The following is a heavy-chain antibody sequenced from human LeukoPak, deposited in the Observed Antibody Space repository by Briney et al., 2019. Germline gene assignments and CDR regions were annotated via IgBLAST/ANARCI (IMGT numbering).Heavy chain of an antibody. CDR2: MYYSGST. CDR1: GGSISSYY. J-gene: IGHJ4*02. D-gene: IGHD3-16*01. V-gene: IGHV4-59*01. Sequence: SETLSLTCTVSGGSISSYYWSWIRQPPGKGLEWIGYMYYSGSTNYNPSLKSRVTISVDTSENQFSLKLSSVTAADTAVYYCASARLGMFYFDYWGQGILVTVSS. CDR3: ASARLGMFYFDY.